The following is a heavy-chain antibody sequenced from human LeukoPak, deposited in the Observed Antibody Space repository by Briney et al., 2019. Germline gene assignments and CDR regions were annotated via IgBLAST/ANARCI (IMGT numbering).Heavy chain of an antibody. V-gene: IGHV3-11*01. Sequence: KPGGSLRLSCAASGFSFTDYYMSWIRQAPGKGLEWVSYISSGGSTYYADSVKGRFTISRDNSKNTLYLQMNSLRAEDTAVYYCAKASAMIVVVSKHFDYWGQGTLVTVSS. D-gene: IGHD3-22*01. CDR2: ISSGGST. CDR1: GFSFTDYY. CDR3: AKASAMIVVVSKHFDY. J-gene: IGHJ4*02.